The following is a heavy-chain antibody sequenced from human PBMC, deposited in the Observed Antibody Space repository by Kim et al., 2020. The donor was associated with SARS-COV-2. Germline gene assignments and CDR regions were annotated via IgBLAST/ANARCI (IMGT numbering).Heavy chain of an antibody. CDR2: IYYSGST. J-gene: IGHJ1*01. Sequence: SETLSLTCTVSGGSISSGGYYWSWIRQHPGKGLEWIGYIYYSGSTYYNPSLKSRVTISVDTSKNQFSLKLSSVTAADTAVYYCASSSGPHYYGSGSYYNPEWFQHWGQGTLVTVSS. V-gene: IGHV4-31*03. D-gene: IGHD3-10*01. CDR1: GGSISSGGYY. CDR3: ASSSGPHYYGSGSYYNPEWFQH.